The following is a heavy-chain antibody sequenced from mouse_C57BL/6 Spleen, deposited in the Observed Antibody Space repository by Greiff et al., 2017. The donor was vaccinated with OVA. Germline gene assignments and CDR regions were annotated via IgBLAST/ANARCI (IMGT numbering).Heavy chain of an antibody. Sequence: VQLQQSGPELVKPGASVKISCKASGYSFTGYYMNWVKQSPEKSLEWIGEINPSTGGTTYNQKFKAKATLTVDKSSSTAYMQLKSLTSEDSAVYYCARKGIDAMDYWGQGTSGTVSS. CDR3: ARKGIDAMDY. CDR2: INPSTGGT. V-gene: IGHV1-42*01. CDR1: GYSFTGYY. J-gene: IGHJ4*01.